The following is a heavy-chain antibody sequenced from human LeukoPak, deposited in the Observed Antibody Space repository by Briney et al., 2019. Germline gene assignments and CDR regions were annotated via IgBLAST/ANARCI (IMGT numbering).Heavy chain of an antibody. V-gene: IGHV3-23*01. CDR3: AKGTLYYGSGSYPRY. J-gene: IGHJ4*02. CDR2: ISDSGGST. Sequence: GGSLRLSCAASGFTFSIYAMTWVRQAPGKGLEWVSAISDSGGSTYYADSVKGRFTVSRDNSKNTLYLQMNSLRAEDTAVYCCAKGTLYYGSGSYPRYWGQGTLVTVSS. CDR1: GFTFSIYA. D-gene: IGHD3-10*01.